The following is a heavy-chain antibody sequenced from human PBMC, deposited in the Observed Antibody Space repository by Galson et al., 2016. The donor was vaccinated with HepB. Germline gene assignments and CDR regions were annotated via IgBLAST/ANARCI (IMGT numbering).Heavy chain of an antibody. V-gene: IGHV4-39*01. CDR3: ARTGRSGSSYGGIQGTFDV. CDR2: ILYSGTT. D-gene: IGHD5-18*01. J-gene: IGHJ3*01. Sequence: WSWIRQPPGKGLEWIGNILYSGTTYNNPSLKSRVTITVDTSKNQFSLKLTSVTAADTAVYYCARTGRSGSSYGGIQGTFDVWGQGTMVTVSS.